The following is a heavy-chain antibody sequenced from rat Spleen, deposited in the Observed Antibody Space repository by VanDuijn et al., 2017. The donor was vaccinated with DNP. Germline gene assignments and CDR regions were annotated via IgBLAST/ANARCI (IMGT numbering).Heavy chain of an antibody. CDR1: GFTFSDYY. Sequence: EVQLVESGGGLVQSGRSLKVSCAASGFTFSDYYMAWVRQAPTKGLEVVAYISYAGGSTYYGDSVKGRFTISRDNAKSTLYLQMNSLRSEDMATYFCARWEGYYFDYWGQGVMVTVSS. V-gene: IGHV5-22*01. CDR3: ARWEGYYFDY. D-gene: IGHD5-1*01. CDR2: ISYAGGST. J-gene: IGHJ2*01.